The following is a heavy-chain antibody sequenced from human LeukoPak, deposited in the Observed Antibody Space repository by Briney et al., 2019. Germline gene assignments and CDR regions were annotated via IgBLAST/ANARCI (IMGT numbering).Heavy chain of an antibody. CDR3: ARWAVTGSDYYYHMDV. CDR1: GGSISSSSYY. D-gene: IGHD3-10*01. CDR2: IYTSGST. V-gene: IGHV4-39*01. J-gene: IGHJ6*03. Sequence: PSETLSLTCTVSGGSISSSSYYWGWIRQPPGKGLEWIGRIYTSGSTNYNPSLKSRVTMSVDTSKNQFSLKLSSVTAADTAVYYCARWAVTGSDYYYHMDVWGKGTTVTISS.